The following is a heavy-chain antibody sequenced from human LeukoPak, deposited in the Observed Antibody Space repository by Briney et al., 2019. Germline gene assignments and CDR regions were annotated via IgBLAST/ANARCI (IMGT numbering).Heavy chain of an antibody. CDR2: INPNSGGT. V-gene: IGHV1-2*02. D-gene: IGHD5-24*01. Sequence: ASVKVSCKTSGYTFTGFYMHWVRQGPGQGREWMGRINPNSGGTNYAQKFQGRVTMTRSTSISTGYMELSRLTSDDTAIYYCARKGDGYTFGYWGQGTLVTVSS. CDR1: GYTFTGFY. CDR3: ARKGDGYTFGY. J-gene: IGHJ4*02.